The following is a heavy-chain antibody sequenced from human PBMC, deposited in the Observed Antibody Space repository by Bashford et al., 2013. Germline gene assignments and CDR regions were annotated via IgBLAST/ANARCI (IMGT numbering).Heavy chain of an antibody. Sequence: SVKVSCKASGGTFSSYAISWVRQAPGQGLEWMGGIIPIFGTANYAQKFQGRVTITADESTSTAYMELSSLRSEDTAVYYCARGWVDIAARPEPLDYWGQGTLVTVSS. CDR2: IIPIFGTA. D-gene: IGHD6-6*01. J-gene: IGHJ4*02. CDR1: GGTFSSYA. CDR3: ARGWVDIAARPEPLDY. V-gene: IGHV1-69*13.